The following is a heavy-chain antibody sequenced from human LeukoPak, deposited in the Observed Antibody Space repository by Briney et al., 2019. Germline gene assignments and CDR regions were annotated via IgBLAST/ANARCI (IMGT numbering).Heavy chain of an antibody. CDR3: ARPSATTGLYYFDY. D-gene: IGHD1-1*01. Sequence: EASVKVSCKASGYTFTGYYMHWVRQAPGQGLEWMGWISAYNGNTNYAQKLQGRVTMTTDTSTNTAYMELRSLKSDDTAVYYCARPSATTGLYYFDYWGQGTLVTVSS. V-gene: IGHV1-18*04. CDR1: GYTFTGYY. J-gene: IGHJ4*02. CDR2: ISAYNGNT.